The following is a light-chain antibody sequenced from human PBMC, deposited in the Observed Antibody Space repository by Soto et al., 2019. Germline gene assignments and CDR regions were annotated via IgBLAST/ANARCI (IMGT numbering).Light chain of an antibody. J-gene: IGKJ1*01. CDR2: AAS. Sequence: DIQMTQSPSSLSASVGDRVTITCRTSQSVNSHLNWYQQQPGKAPKVLIYAASRLRSGVPSRFSGSGSGADFTLTISSLQPEDFATYYCQQTYDTPWTFGQGTKVEIK. V-gene: IGKV1-39*01. CDR3: QQTYDTPWT. CDR1: QSVNSH.